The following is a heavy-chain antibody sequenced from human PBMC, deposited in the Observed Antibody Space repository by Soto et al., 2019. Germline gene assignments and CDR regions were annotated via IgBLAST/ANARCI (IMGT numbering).Heavy chain of an antibody. Sequence: SVKVCCKASGGTFSSYSISWVRQAPGQGLEWMGGIIPIFGTANYAQKFQGRVTITADESTSTAYMELSSLRSEDTAVYYCARYFYSSAPPGLKWFDPWGPGTLVSVSS. V-gene: IGHV1-69*13. CDR2: IIPIFGTA. CDR3: ARYFYSSAPPGLKWFDP. D-gene: IGHD6-25*01. CDR1: GGTFSSYS. J-gene: IGHJ5*02.